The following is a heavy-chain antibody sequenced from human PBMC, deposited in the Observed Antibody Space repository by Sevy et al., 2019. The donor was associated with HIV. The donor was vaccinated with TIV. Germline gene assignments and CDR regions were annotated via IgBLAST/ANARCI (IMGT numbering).Heavy chain of an antibody. CDR3: AREEITGFDY. V-gene: IGHV3-23*01. D-gene: IGHD3-16*01. CDR2: ISASGGST. Sequence: GGSLRLSCAASGFIFSSYAMTWVRQAPGKGLEWVSTISASGGSTYYADSVKGRFTISRDNSKNTLYLQMNSLRAEDTAVYSCAREEITGFDYWGRGTLVTVSP. J-gene: IGHJ4*02. CDR1: GFIFSSYA.